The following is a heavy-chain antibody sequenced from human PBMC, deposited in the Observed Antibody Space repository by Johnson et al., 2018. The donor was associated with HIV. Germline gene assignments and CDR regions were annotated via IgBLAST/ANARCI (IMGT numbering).Heavy chain of an antibody. CDR1: GFTFSSYG. Sequence: QVQLVESGGGVVQPGRSLRVSCAASGFTFSSYGMHWVRQAPGQGLEWVALISFDGSNKYYADSVKGRFTISRDNSKNTLYLQMNSLRAEDTAVYYCAREIVVEVDDTLISGAFDIWGQGTMVTVSS. J-gene: IGHJ3*02. CDR2: ISFDGSNK. V-gene: IGHV3-30*03. D-gene: IGHD2-15*01. CDR3: AREIVVEVDDTLISGAFDI.